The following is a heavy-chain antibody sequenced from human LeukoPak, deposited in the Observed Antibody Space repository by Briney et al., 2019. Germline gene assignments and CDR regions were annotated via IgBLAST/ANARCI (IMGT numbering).Heavy chain of an antibody. J-gene: IGHJ6*03. CDR2: IYYSGST. CDR3: AVAYYYYYMDV. V-gene: IGHV4-59*01. CDR1: GGSISSYY. Sequence: SETLSLTCTVSGGSISSYYWSWIRQPPGKGLEWIGYIYYSGSTNYNPSLKSRVTISVDTSKNQFSLKLSSVTAADTAVYYCAVAYYYYYMDVWGKGTTVTISS. D-gene: IGHD2-21*01.